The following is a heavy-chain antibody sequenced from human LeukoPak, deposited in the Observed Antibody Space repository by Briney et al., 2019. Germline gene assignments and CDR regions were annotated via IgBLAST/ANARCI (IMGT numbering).Heavy chain of an antibody. V-gene: IGHV1-2*02. Sequence: ASVKVSCKASGYTFTDYYMHWLRQAPGQGLEWLGWINPSRGGTNYAQKFQARVSMTRDTSIATTYMELIRLTSDDTAVYFCAREVESSEAFDIWGQGTLVTVSS. CDR3: AREVESSEAFDI. D-gene: IGHD2-15*01. J-gene: IGHJ3*02. CDR2: INPSRGGT. CDR1: GYTFTDYY.